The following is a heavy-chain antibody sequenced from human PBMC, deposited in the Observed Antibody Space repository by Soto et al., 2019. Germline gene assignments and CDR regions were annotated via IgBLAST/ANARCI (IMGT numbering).Heavy chain of an antibody. V-gene: IGHV3-23*01. CDR1: GFTFSSYG. CDR3: ARSTPGVAPYYFDY. Sequence: PGGSLRLSCAASGFTFSSYGMSWVRQAPGKGLEWVSGITISAGGTKYADSVKGRFTISRDNSKDTLYLQMNSLRAEDTAVYYCARSTPGVAPYYFDYWGQGTLVTVSS. CDR2: ITISAGGT. D-gene: IGHD6-13*01. J-gene: IGHJ4*02.